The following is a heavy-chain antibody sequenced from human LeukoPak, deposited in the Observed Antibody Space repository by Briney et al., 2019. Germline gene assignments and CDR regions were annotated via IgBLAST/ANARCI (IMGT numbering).Heavy chain of an antibody. CDR3: ARLYSGYVKSWFDP. V-gene: IGHV5-51*01. CDR2: IYPGDSDT. D-gene: IGHD5-12*01. Sequence: GESLKISCKGSGYSFTSYWIGWVRQMPRKGLEWMGIIYPGDSDTRYSPSFQGQVTISADKSISTAYLQWSSLEAADTAMYYCARLYSGYVKSWFDPWGQGTLVTVSS. CDR1: GYSFTSYW. J-gene: IGHJ5*02.